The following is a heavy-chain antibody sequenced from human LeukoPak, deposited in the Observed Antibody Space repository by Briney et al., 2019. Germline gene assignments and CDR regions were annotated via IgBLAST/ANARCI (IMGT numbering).Heavy chain of an antibody. V-gene: IGHV4-59*01. CDR2: TSHSGST. CDR3: ARQSSSLHWFDP. Sequence: SETLSLTCIVSGDSISSYYWSWIRQPPGKGLEWIGYTSHSGSTNSNPSLKSRVTISVDTSKNQFSLTLSSVTAADTAMYYCARQSSSLHWFDPWGQGTLVTVSS. CDR1: GDSISSYY. D-gene: IGHD6-13*01. J-gene: IGHJ5*02.